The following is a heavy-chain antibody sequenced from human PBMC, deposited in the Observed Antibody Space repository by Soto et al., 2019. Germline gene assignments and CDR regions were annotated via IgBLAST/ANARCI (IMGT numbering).Heavy chain of an antibody. CDR3: AKDYTPDGYWDFDY. D-gene: IGHD3-16*01. V-gene: IGHV3-23*01. J-gene: IGHJ4*02. Sequence: EVQLLESGGGLVQPGGSLRLSCAASGFSFSTYTMGWVRQPPGKGLEWVSAVLQTGSGTFYADSVKGRFTISRDNSKDTLYLQMNNLRAEDTAVYYCAKDYTPDGYWDFDYWGQGTLVTVSS. CDR1: GFSFSTYT. CDR2: VLQTGSGT.